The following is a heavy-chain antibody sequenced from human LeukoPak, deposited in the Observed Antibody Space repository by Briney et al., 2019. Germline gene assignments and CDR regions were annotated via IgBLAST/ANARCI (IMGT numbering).Heavy chain of an antibody. CDR1: GFTFNGYS. V-gene: IGHV3-21*01. CDR3: WGGVGRGYSVVC. CDR2: ISTSSSYI. D-gene: IGHD3-22*01. Sequence: KPGGSLRLSCTASGFTFNGYSMNWPRQAPGKGLEWVSSISTSSSYIYYADSVKGRFTISRDNAKNSLYLQMNSLRAEDTAVYYCWGGVGRGYSVVCWGQGTLVTVSS. J-gene: IGHJ4*02.